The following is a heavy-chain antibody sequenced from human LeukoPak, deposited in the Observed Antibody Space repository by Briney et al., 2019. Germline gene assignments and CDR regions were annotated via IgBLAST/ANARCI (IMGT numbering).Heavy chain of an antibody. D-gene: IGHD3-22*01. Sequence: GGSLRLSCVASGFSFNNYRMTWVRQAPGKGLEWVANIKQDGSEKQYVDSVKGRFAISRDNAKKSLYLQINTLRAEDTAVYCCVRGAYYYEDWGQGTLVTVSS. V-gene: IGHV3-7*03. J-gene: IGHJ4*02. CDR1: GFSFNNYR. CDR3: VRGAYYYED. CDR2: IKQDGSEK.